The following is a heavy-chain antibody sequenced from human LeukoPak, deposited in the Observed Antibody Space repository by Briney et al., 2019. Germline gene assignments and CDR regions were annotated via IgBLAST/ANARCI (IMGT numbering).Heavy chain of an antibody. V-gene: IGHV3-30-3*01. CDR3: ARVLFSGYGGPYYYGMDV. D-gene: IGHD5-12*01. J-gene: IGHJ6*02. CDR1: GFTFSSYA. Sequence: GRSLRLSCAASGFTFSSYAMHWVRQAPGKGLEWVAVISYDGSNKYYANSVKGRFTISRDNSKNTLYLQMNSLRAEDTAVYYCARVLFSGYGGPYYYGMDVWGQGTTVTVSS. CDR2: ISYDGSNK.